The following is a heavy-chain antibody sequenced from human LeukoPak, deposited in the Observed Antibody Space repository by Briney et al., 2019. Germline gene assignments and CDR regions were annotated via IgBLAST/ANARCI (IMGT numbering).Heavy chain of an antibody. Sequence: GGSLRLSCAASGFTFSNSVMSWVRQAPGKGLEWVSAISGSGGSTYYADSVKGRFTISRDNSKNTLYLQMNSLRAEDTAVYYCAKGSGYSSGWEFDYWGQGTLVTVSS. D-gene: IGHD6-19*01. CDR3: AKGSGYSSGWEFDY. J-gene: IGHJ4*02. CDR2: ISGSGGST. CDR1: GFTFSNSV. V-gene: IGHV3-23*01.